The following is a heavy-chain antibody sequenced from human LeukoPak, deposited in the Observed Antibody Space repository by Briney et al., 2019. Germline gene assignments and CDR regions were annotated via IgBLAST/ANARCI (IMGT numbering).Heavy chain of an antibody. J-gene: IGHJ4*02. D-gene: IGHD3-22*01. CDR3: ARDTSRPSWWLRVPGHSDSSGYLDY. V-gene: IGHV1-18*01. Sequence: GASVKVSCKASGYTFTNYGISWVRQTPGQGLEWMGWISAYNGNTNYAQKLQGRVTMTTDTSTSTAYMELRSLRSDDTAVYYCARDTSRPSWWLRVPGHSDSSGYLDYWGQGTLVTVSP. CDR2: ISAYNGNT. CDR1: GYTFTNYG.